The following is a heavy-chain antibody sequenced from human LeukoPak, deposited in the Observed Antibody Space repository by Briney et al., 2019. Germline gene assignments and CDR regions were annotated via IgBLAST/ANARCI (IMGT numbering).Heavy chain of an antibody. D-gene: IGHD3-16*01. CDR2: INHGGST. V-gene: IGHV4-34*01. CDR1: GGSFSGYD. Sequence: PSETLSLTCAVYGGSFSGYDWHWFRQPPGKGLEWIGEINHGGSTKYNPSLKSRVTISIDTSKNQFSLKLSSVTAADTAVYYCAQWGNNMDVWGKGIKVTVS. J-gene: IGHJ6*03. CDR3: AQWGNNMDV.